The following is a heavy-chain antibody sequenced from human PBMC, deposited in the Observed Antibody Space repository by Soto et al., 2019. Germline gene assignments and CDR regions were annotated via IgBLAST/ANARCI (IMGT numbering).Heavy chain of an antibody. CDR1: GGSISEKY. V-gene: IGHV4-4*07. J-gene: IGHJ5*02. Sequence: ASETLSLTCIVSGGSISEKYWNWVRQPPGKGLEWIGLIFANGHTDYNPSLKSRVTMSVDASKNQFSLRLTSMTAADTAVYYCVASLAASGLNWLDPWGRGTMATVSP. CDR3: VASLAASGLNWLDP. CDR2: IFANGHT. D-gene: IGHD6-13*01.